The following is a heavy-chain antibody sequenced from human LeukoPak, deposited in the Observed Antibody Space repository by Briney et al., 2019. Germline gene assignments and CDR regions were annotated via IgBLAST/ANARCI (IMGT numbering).Heavy chain of an antibody. CDR2: ISAYNGNT. D-gene: IGHD1-1*01. CDR1: GYTFTSYG. Sequence: ASVKVSCKASGYTFTSYGISWVRQAPGQGLEWMGWISAYNGNTNYAQKLQGRVTMTTDTSTSTAYMELRSLRSDDTAVYYCARDPPPDDAFPDYYGMDVWGQGTTATVSS. V-gene: IGHV1-18*01. CDR3: ARDPPPDDAFPDYYGMDV. J-gene: IGHJ6*02.